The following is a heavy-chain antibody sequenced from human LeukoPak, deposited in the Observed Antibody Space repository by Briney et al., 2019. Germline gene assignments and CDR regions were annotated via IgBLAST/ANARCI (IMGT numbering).Heavy chain of an antibody. CDR1: GGSFSGYY. J-gene: IGHJ5*02. V-gene: IGHV4-34*01. CDR3: ARAHYDSSGYNNWFDP. D-gene: IGHD3-22*01. CDR2: INHSGST. Sequence: SETLSLTCAVYGGSFSGYYWSWIRQPPGKGLEWIGEINHSGSTNYNPSLRSRVTISLDTSKNQFSLKLSSVTAADTAVYYCARAHYDSSGYNNWFDPWGQGTLVTVSS.